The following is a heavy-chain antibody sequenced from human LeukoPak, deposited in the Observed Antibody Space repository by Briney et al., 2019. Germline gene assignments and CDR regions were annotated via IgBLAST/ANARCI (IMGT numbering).Heavy chain of an antibody. V-gene: IGHV4-30-2*01. D-gene: IGHD1-7*01. CDR2: IYHSGST. CDR3: ARLPNWNYLYYFDY. J-gene: IGHJ4*02. CDR1: GVSISSGGYY. Sequence: RASQTLSLTCTVSGVSISSGGYYWSWIRQPPGKGLEWIGYIYHSGSTYYNPSLKSRVTISVDRSKNQFSLKLSSVTAADTAVYYCARLPNWNYLYYFDYWGQGTLVTVSS.